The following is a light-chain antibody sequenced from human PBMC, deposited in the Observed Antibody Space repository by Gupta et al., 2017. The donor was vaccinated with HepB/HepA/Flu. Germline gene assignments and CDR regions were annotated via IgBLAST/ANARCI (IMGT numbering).Light chain of an antibody. CDR3: AAWDDSLNAVV. CDR2: YDD. CDR1: SSNIGNHG. J-gene: IGLJ2*01. Sequence: QSVLTQPPSVSEAPSQRVTISCSGSSSNIGNHGVNWYQQLPGKAPKILIYYDDLLPSGVSDRFSGSKSGTSVSLAISGLQSDDEGDYYCAAWDDSLNAVVFGGGTRVTVL. V-gene: IGLV1-36*01.